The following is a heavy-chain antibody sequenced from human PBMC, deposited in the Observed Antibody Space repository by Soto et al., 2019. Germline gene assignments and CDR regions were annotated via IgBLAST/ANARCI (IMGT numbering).Heavy chain of an antibody. Sequence: QVQLVGSGGGLVKPGGSLRLSCAASGFTFSDYYMSWIRQGPGKGLEWVSYISSSGSTIYYADSVKGRFTISRDNAKNSLYLQMNSLRAEDTAVYYCASNYDYVWGSYPMYYFDYWGQGTLVTVSS. CDR2: ISSSGSTI. CDR3: ASNYDYVWGSYPMYYFDY. CDR1: GFTFSDYY. V-gene: IGHV3-11*01. D-gene: IGHD3-16*02. J-gene: IGHJ4*02.